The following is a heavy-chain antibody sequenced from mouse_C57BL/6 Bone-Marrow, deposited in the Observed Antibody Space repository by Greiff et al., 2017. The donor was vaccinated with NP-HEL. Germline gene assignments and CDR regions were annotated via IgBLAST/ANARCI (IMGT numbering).Heavy chain of an antibody. Sequence: QVQLQQSGAELVRPGASVKLSCKASGYTFTDYCINWVKQRPGQGLEWIARIYPGSGNTYYNEKFKGKATLTAAKSSSTAYMHRSSLTSEYSAVYFVAIASGSSHYYAMDYWGQGTSVTVSS. J-gene: IGHJ4*01. CDR2: IYPGSGNT. D-gene: IGHD1-1*01. CDR1: GYTFTDYC. CDR3: AIASGSSHYYAMDY. V-gene: IGHV1-76*01.